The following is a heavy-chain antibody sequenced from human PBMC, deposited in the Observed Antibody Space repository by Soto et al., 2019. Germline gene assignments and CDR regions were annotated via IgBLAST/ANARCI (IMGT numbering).Heavy chain of an antibody. CDR2: IVVGSGNT. CDR3: AARGTNYDSSGYYFHDACDI. D-gene: IGHD3-22*01. CDR1: GFTFTSSA. V-gene: IGHV1-58*01. Sequence: GASVKVSCKASGFTFTSSAVQWVRQARGHRLEWIGWIVVGSGNTNYAQKFQERVTITRDMSTSTASMELSSLRSEDTAVYYCAARGTNYDSSGYYFHDACDIWGQGTMVTVSS. J-gene: IGHJ3*02.